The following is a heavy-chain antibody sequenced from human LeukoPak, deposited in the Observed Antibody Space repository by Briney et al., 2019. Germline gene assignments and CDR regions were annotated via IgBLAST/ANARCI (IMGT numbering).Heavy chain of an antibody. J-gene: IGHJ6*02. D-gene: IGHD4-11*01. V-gene: IGHV3-23*01. CDR3: AKDAVSYYYCYYGMDV. CDR1: GFTFSSYA. Sequence: PGGSLRLSCAASGFTFSSYAMSWVRQAPGKGLEWVSAISGSGGSTYYADSVKGRFTISRDNSKNTLYLQMNSLRAEDTAVYYCAKDAVSYYYCYYGMDVWGQGTTVTVSS. CDR2: ISGSGGST.